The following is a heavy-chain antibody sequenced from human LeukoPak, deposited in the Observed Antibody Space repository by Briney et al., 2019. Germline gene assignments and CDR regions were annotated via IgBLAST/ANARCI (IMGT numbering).Heavy chain of an antibody. Sequence: GGSLRLSCAASGFTFSSYWMSWVRQAPGKGLEWVANIKQDGSEKYYVDSVKGRFTISRDNAKNSLYLQMNSLRAEDTAVYYCARRRDGYNRGYYFDYWGQGTLVTVSS. CDR2: IKQDGSEK. J-gene: IGHJ4*02. CDR3: ARRRDGYNRGYYFDY. CDR1: GFTFSSYW. D-gene: IGHD5-24*01. V-gene: IGHV3-7*01.